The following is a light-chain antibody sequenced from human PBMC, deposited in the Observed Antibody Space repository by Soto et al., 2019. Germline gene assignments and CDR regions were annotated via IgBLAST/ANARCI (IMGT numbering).Light chain of an antibody. CDR1: SSDVGGYDF. J-gene: IGLJ3*02. CDR3: CSYTSSGTRV. V-gene: IGLV2-14*01. CDR2: EVT. Sequence: QSALAQPASVSGSPGQSITISCTGTSSDVGGYDFVSWYQHHPGKAPKLLIYEVTIRPSGVSYRSSASKTGNTAALTISGLQAEDEADYYCCSYTSSGTRVFGGGTKLTVL.